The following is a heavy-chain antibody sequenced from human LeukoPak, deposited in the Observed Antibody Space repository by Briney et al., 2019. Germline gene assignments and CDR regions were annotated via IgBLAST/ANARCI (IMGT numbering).Heavy chain of an antibody. Sequence: GGSLRLSCAASGFTVSVNYMSWVRQAPGEGLECVSGIYSGGTTYYADSVKGRFTISRDNSKNTLYLQMNSLRAEDTAVYYCARGDTAMILTYYYGIDVWGQGTTVTVSS. CDR1: GFTVSVNY. D-gene: IGHD5-18*01. CDR3: ARGDTAMILTYYYGIDV. V-gene: IGHV3-53*01. CDR2: IYSGGTT. J-gene: IGHJ6*02.